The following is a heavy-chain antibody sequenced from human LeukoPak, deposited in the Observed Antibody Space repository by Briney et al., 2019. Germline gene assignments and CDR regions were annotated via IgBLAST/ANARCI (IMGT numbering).Heavy chain of an antibody. CDR2: ITNDGSST. Sequence: GGSLRLSCAASGLTFSSHWMHWVRQAPGKGLVWVSRITNDGSSTTYADSVKGRFTISRDNAKNMLYLQVNSLRAEDTAVYYCARDQRIQLWLRYYYYYGMDVWGQGTTVTVSS. V-gene: IGHV3-74*01. CDR3: ARDQRIQLWLRYYYYYGMDV. CDR1: GLTFSSHW. J-gene: IGHJ6*02. D-gene: IGHD5-18*01.